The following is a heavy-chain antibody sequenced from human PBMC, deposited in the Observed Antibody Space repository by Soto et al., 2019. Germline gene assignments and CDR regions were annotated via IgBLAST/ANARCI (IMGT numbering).Heavy chain of an antibody. V-gene: IGHV4-59*08. CDR1: GGSISSYY. J-gene: IGHJ4*02. CDR2: IYYSGST. CDR3: ARLHSSVPRGYFDH. Sequence: PSETLSLTCTVSGGSISSYYWSWIRQPPGKGLEWIGYIYYSGSTNYNPSLKSRVTISVDTSKNQFSLKLTSVTAADTAIYYCARLHSSVPRGYFDHWGKGILVTVSS. D-gene: IGHD4-4*01.